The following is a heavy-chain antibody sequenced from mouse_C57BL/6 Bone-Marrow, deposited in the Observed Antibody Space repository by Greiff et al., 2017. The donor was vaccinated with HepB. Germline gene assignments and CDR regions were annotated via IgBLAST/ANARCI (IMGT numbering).Heavy chain of an antibody. V-gene: IGHV1-18*01. CDR1: GYTFTDYN. D-gene: IGHD1-2*01. Sequence: VQLQQSGPELVKPGASVKIPCKASGYTFTDYNMDWVKQSHGKSLEWIGDINPNNGGTIYNQKFKGKATLTVDKSSSTAYMELRSLTSEDTAVYYCARRVLRPQGLNWYFDVWGTGTTVTASS. J-gene: IGHJ1*03. CDR2: INPNNGGT. CDR3: ARRVLRPQGLNWYFDV.